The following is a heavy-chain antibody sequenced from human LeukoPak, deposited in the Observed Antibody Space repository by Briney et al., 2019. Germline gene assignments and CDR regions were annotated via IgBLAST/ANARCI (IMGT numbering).Heavy chain of an antibody. Sequence: SETLSLTCTVSGGSISSYYWSWIRQPPGKGLGWIGYIYYSGSTNYNPSLKSRVTISVDTSKNQFSLKLSSVTAADTAVYYCARAGGGSGWHEGYVYYYYYYMDVWGKGTTVTVSS. D-gene: IGHD6-19*01. J-gene: IGHJ6*03. V-gene: IGHV4-59*01. CDR3: ARAGGGSGWHEGYVYYYYYYMDV. CDR1: GGSISSYY. CDR2: IYYSGST.